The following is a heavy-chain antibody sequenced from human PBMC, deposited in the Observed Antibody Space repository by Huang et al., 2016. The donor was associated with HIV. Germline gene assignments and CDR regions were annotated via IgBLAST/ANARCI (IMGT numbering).Heavy chain of an antibody. D-gene: IGHD3-9*01. V-gene: IGHV4-34*01. CDR2: SIPVGST. Sequence: QVQLQQWGAGLLKPSETLSLSCAVYGGSFSTYYWSWILQPPGKGLEWSGESIPVGSTNYTPALKSRVTIAVDTSKNQFSLKLSSVTAADTAVYYGARGAVRYFDRGGTRYYGMDVWGQGTTVTVSS. CDR3: ARGAVRYFDRGGTRYYGMDV. J-gene: IGHJ6*02. CDR1: GGSFSTYY.